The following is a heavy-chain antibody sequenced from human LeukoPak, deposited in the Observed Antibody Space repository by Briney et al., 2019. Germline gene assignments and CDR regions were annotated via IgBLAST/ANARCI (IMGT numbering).Heavy chain of an antibody. D-gene: IGHD2-2*01. CDR2: IIPIFGTA. CDR3: ARVGYCSSTSCQPGDY. Sequence: SVKVSCKASGGNFSSYAISWVRQAPGQGLEWMGGIIPIFGTANYAQKFQGRVTITADKSTSTAYMELSSLRSEDTAVYYCARVGYCSSTSCQPGDYWGQGTLVTVSS. V-gene: IGHV1-69*06. CDR1: GGNFSSYA. J-gene: IGHJ4*02.